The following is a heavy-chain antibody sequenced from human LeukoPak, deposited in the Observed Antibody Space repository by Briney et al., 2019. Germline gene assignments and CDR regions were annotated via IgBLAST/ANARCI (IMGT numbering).Heavy chain of an antibody. D-gene: IGHD3-3*01. CDR3: ARDDFWSGHSNWFDP. CDR1: GFVFREND. Sequence: GGSLRLSCAASGFVFRENDMNWVRQAPGKGLEWVSYISSSSSAIYYADSVKGRFTISRDNAKNSLYLQLNSLRDEDTAVYYCARDDFWSGHSNWFDPWGQGTLVTVSS. J-gene: IGHJ5*02. V-gene: IGHV3-48*02. CDR2: ISSSSSAI.